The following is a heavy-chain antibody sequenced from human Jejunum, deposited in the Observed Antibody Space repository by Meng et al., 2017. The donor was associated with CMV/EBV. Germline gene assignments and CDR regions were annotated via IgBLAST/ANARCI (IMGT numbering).Heavy chain of an antibody. D-gene: IGHD7-27*01. CDR3: ARDVWGFDY. CDR2: ISLGNGQT. J-gene: IGHJ4*02. CDR1: GYTFTDHN. V-gene: IGHV1-18*04. Sequence: QVYLLQSGAEVKKPGASVKISCKTSGYTFTDHNIGWVRQAPGQGLEWVGWISLGNGQTVYGHKVQGRVTVTTDTSTSTAYMELRSLRSDDTAMYYCARDVWGFDYWGQGTLVTASS.